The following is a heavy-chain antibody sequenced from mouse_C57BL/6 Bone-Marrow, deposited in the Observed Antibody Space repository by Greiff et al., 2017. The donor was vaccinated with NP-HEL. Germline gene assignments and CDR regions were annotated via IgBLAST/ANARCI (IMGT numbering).Heavy chain of an antibody. J-gene: IGHJ1*03. V-gene: IGHV5-6*02. CDR3: ARRGNYGYFGV. D-gene: IGHD2-1*01. Sequence: SLERVATISSGRSSTHYPDSVKAGFTISRDNAKNTLYLQMSSLKSEGTAMYYCARRGNYGYFGVWGTGTPVTGSS. CDR2: ISSGRSST.